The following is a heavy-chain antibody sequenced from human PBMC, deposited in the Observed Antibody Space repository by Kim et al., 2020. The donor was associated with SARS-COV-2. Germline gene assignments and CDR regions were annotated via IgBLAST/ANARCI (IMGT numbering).Heavy chain of an antibody. D-gene: IGHD6-13*01. V-gene: IGHV3-11*04. CDR3: ARWRVDARGYFDD. Sequence: AGSVKGRFTISRDNAKNSLYLQMTGLRCEDTAVYYCARWRVDARGYFDDWGQGTLVTVTS. J-gene: IGHJ4*02.